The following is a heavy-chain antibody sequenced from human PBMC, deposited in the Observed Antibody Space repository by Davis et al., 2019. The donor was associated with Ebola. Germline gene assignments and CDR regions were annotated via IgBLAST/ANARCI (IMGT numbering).Heavy chain of an antibody. J-gene: IGHJ4*02. Sequence: GGSLRLSCAASGFTVSSNYMSWVRQAPGKGLEWVSLIYSGDSTYYADSVKGRFTISRDNSKNTLYLQMNSLRAEDTAVYYCARSYGENYFDYWGQGTLVIVSS. D-gene: IGHD5-18*01. CDR1: GFTVSSNY. CDR3: ARSYGENYFDY. V-gene: IGHV3-66*01. CDR2: IYSGDST.